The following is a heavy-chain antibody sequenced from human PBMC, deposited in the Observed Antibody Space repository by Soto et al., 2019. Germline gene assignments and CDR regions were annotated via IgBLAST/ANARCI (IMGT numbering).Heavy chain of an antibody. Sequence: QVQLRQWGAGLLKPSETLSLTCAVYGGSFSGYYSTWIRQPPGKGLEWIGEINENGSTDYSPSLKSRVTISADTSKNQFSLTLSSVTAADTAVYYCSRGRDAYKMGNYWGQGTLVTVSS. CDR3: SRGRDAYKMGNY. D-gene: IGHD3-16*01. CDR1: GGSFSGYY. J-gene: IGHJ4*02. V-gene: IGHV4-34*01. CDR2: INENGST.